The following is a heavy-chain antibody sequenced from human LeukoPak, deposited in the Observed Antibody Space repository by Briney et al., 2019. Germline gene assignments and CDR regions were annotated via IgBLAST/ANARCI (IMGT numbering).Heavy chain of an antibody. CDR2: ISRRSRHV. Sequence: GGSLRLSCVASGFTFSDYSMNWVRQAPGKGLEWVSSISRRSRHVYYAGSVKGRFTISRDDARNSLYLQMNSLRAEDMAVYFCVRDLLGSGSTTAYLYHWGQGTLVTVSS. CDR3: VRDLLGSGSTTAYLYH. CDR1: GFTFSDYS. D-gene: IGHD3-10*01. J-gene: IGHJ1*01. V-gene: IGHV3-21*01.